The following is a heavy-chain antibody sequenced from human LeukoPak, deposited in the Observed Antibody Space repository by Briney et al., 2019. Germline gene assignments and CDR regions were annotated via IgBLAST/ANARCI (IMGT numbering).Heavy chain of an antibody. CDR1: GGSISSSSYY. J-gene: IGHJ4*02. D-gene: IGHD1-1*01. CDR3: ARGALIGRPFDY. V-gene: IGHV4-39*07. CDR2: IYYSGST. Sequence: SETLSLTCTVSGGSISSSSYYWGWIRQPPGKGLEWIGSIYYSGSTYYDPSLKSRVTISVDTSKNQFSLKLSSVTAADTAVYYCARGALIGRPFDYWGQGTLVTVSS.